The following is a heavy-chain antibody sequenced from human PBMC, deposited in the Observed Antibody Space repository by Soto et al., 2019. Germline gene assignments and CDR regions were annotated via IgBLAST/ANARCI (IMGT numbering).Heavy chain of an antibody. CDR1: GGTFSSYS. V-gene: IGHV1-69*13. J-gene: IGHJ6*02. D-gene: IGHD2-15*01. CDR3: ARMYCSGGSCYPDYYYGMDV. CDR2: IIPIFGTA. Sequence: SVKVSCKASGGTFSSYSISWVRQAPGQGLEWMGGIIPIFGTANYAQKFQGRVTITADESTSTAYMELSSLRSEDTAVYYCARMYCSGGSCYPDYYYGMDVWGQGTTVTVSS.